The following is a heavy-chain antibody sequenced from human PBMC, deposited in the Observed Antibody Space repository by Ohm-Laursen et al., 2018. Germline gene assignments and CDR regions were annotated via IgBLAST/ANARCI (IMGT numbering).Heavy chain of an antibody. CDR1: GFTFSSHE. D-gene: IGHD1-1*01. Sequence: SLRLSCAASGFTFSSHEMSWVRQAPGKGLEWVSYISRSGDTMYYAVSVKGRFTISRDNGKNSLYLQMNSLRGEDTAVYYCARDPYDAGDAFDIWGQGTMVTVSS. V-gene: IGHV3-48*03. J-gene: IGHJ3*02. CDR2: ISRSGDTM. CDR3: ARDPYDAGDAFDI.